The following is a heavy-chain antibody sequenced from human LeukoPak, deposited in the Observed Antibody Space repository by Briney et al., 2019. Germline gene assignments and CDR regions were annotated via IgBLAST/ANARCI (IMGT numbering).Heavy chain of an antibody. Sequence: SETLSLTCTVSGGSISSSSYYWGWIRQPPGKGLEWIGSIYYSGSTYYNPSLKSRVTISVDTSKNQFSLKLSSVTAADTAVYYCVRVSSWYFDPWGRGTLVTVSS. V-gene: IGHV4-39*07. CDR1: GGSISSSSYY. CDR2: IYYSGST. CDR3: VRVSSWYFDP. J-gene: IGHJ2*01.